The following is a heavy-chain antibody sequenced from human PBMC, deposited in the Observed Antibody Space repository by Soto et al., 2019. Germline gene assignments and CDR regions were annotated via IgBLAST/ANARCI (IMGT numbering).Heavy chain of an antibody. CDR3: ARSPSGSSWSFDY. CDR2: ISSSSSYI. D-gene: IGHD6-13*01. CDR1: GFTFSIHE. Sequence: GGSLRLSCAASGFTFSIHEMNWVRQAPGKGLEWVSSISSSSSYIYYADSVKGRFTISRDNAKNSLYLQMNSLRAEDTAVYYCARSPSGSSWSFDYWGQGTLVTVSS. J-gene: IGHJ4*02. V-gene: IGHV3-21*01.